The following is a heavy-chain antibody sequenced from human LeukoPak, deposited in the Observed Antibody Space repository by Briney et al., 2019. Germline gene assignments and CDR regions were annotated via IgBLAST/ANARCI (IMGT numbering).Heavy chain of an antibody. CDR3: ARGGDGSNIYWYFDL. J-gene: IGHJ2*01. V-gene: IGHV3-74*01. D-gene: IGHD5-24*01. CDR2: MNSDGSSS. Sequence: GGSLRLSCAASGFTFSTHWMHWARQAPGKGLEWISRMNSDGSSSSYADSVKGRFTISRDNAKSTLYLQMNSLRAEDTAVYYCARGGDGSNIYWYFDLWGRGTLVTVSS. CDR1: GFTFSTHW.